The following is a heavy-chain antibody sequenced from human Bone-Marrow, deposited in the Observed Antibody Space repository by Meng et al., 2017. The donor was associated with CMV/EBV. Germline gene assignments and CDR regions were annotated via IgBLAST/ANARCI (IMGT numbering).Heavy chain of an antibody. CDR1: GFTFTSYS. J-gene: IGHJ4*02. CDR3: ASSPPTSWLLTSYYFDY. V-gene: IGHV3-21*04. CDR2: ISSSSTYI. Sequence: GESLKISCAASGFTFTSYSMNWVRQAPGKGLEWVSAISSSSTYIYYADSVKGRFTISRDNSKNTLYLQINSLRAEDTAVYYCASSPPTSWLLTSYYFDYWGQGTLVTVSS. D-gene: IGHD2-2*01.